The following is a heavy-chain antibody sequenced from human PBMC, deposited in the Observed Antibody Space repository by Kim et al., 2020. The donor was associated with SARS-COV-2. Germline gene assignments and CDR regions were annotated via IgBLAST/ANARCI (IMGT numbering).Heavy chain of an antibody. CDR2: GCST. V-gene: IGHV3-23*01. J-gene: IGHJ4*02. Sequence: GCSTYYADSVKGRFTISRDNSKNTLHLQMSSLRAEDTAVYYCAKGPVVANWGQGTLVTVSS. CDR3: AKGPVVAN. D-gene: IGHD3-22*01.